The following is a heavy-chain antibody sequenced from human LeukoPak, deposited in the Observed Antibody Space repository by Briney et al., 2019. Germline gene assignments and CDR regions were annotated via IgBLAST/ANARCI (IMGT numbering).Heavy chain of an antibody. CDR2: ISGSGGST. CDR3: AKSGTLGGPNWFDS. Sequence: GSLRLSCVASGFTFSSYGMTWVRQAPGKGLEWVSGISGSGGSTYYADSVKGRFTISRDNSKNTLYVQMNSLRVEDTALYYCAKSGTLGGPNWFDSWGQGTLVTVSS. D-gene: IGHD1-7*01. J-gene: IGHJ5*01. CDR1: GFTFSSYG. V-gene: IGHV3-23*01.